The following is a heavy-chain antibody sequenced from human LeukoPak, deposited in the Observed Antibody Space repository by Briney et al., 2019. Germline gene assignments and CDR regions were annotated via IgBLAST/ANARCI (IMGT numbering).Heavy chain of an antibody. Sequence: PSETLSLTCAVYGGSFGGYYWSWIRQPPGKGLEWIGEINHSGSTNYNPSLKSRVTISVDTSKNQFSLKLSSVTAADTAVYYCARSFTPSFDYWGQGTLVTVSS. CDR2: INHSGST. CDR3: ARSFTPSFDY. J-gene: IGHJ4*02. CDR1: GGSFGGYY. V-gene: IGHV4-34*01.